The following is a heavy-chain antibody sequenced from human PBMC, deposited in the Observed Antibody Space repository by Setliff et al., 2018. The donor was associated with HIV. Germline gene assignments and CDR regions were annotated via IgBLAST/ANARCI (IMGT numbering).Heavy chain of an antibody. V-gene: IGHV1-18*01. CDR3: ASGRGIYGSGALEAYDI. CDR2: ISGYGNR. CDR1: GYTFTSYG. J-gene: IGHJ3*02. D-gene: IGHD3-10*01. Sequence: GASVKVSCKASGYTFTSYGITWVRQAPGQGLEWMGWISGYGNRKYAQKFEGRLTVTTDTSTSTAYMELRTLRSDDTAVYFCASGRGIYGSGALEAYDIWGQGTMVTVS.